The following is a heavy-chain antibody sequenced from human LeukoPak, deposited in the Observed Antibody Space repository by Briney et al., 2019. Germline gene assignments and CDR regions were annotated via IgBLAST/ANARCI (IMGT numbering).Heavy chain of an antibody. CDR2: MNPNRGNT. CDR1: GYTFTSYD. D-gene: IGHD3-10*01. V-gene: IGHV1-8*01. J-gene: IGHJ6*03. Sequence: WASVKVSCKASGYTFTSYDINWVRQATGQGLEWMGWMNPNRGNTGYAQKFQGRVTMTRNTSINTAYMEVSSLRSEDTAVYYCAKDGPSGSGSYYIGRLYYYYMDVWGKGTTVTISS. CDR3: AKDGPSGSGSYYIGRLYYYYMDV.